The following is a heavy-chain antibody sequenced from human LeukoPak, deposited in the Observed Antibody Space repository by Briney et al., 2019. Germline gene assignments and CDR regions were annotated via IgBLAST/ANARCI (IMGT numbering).Heavy chain of an antibody. D-gene: IGHD3-3*01. V-gene: IGHV4-59*01. CDR2: IYYSGST. CDR1: GGSISSYY. J-gene: IGHJ6*02. Sequence: PSETLSLTCTVSGGSISSYYWSWIRQPPGKGLEWIGYIYYSGSTNYNPSLKSRVTISVDTSKNQFSLKLSSVTAADTAVYYCARMSSFWSGYPYGMDVWGQGTTVTVSS. CDR3: ARMSSFWSGYPYGMDV.